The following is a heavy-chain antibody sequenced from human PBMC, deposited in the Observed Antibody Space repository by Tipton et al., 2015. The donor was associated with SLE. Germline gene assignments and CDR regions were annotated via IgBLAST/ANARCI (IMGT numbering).Heavy chain of an antibody. CDR2: IYHSGDS. J-gene: IGHJ4*02. D-gene: IGHD2-2*01. CDR1: GYSISSDSY. CDR3: AKNPAAAPDDY. Sequence: TLSLTCTVSGYSISSDSYWGWIRQPPGKGLEWIGSIYHSGDSFYNPSLKSRVTISADTSKNQFSLRLSSVTAADTAVYYCAKNPAAAPDDYWGPGTLVTVSS. V-gene: IGHV4-38-2*02.